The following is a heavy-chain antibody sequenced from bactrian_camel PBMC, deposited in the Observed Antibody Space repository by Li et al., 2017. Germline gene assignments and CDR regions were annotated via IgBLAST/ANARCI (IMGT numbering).Heavy chain of an antibody. D-gene: IGHD5*01. V-gene: IGHV3S1*01. J-gene: IGHJ4*01. CDR1: GFTFSNYW. Sequence: VQLVESGGGLVLPGGSLRLSCAASGFTFSNYWMYWVRQAPGKGLEWVSTINKDSGRTYYADSVKGRFTISRDNAKNTLYLQLNSLKTEDTAMYYCAKDWGVELAGQGTQVTVS. CDR2: INKDSGRT.